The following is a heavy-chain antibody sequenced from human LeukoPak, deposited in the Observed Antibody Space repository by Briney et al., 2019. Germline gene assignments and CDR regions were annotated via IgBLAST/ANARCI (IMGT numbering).Heavy chain of an antibody. CDR2: ISAYNGNT. V-gene: IGHV1-18*01. CDR3: AREGYDFWSGPTGYYFDY. J-gene: IGHJ4*02. CDR1: GYTFTSYG. Sequence: ASVKVSCKASGYTFTSYGISWVRQAPGQGLEWMGWISAYNGNTNYAQKLQGRVTMTTDTSTSTAYMELGSLRSDDTAVYYCAREGYDFWSGPTGYYFDYWGQGTLVTVSS. D-gene: IGHD3-3*01.